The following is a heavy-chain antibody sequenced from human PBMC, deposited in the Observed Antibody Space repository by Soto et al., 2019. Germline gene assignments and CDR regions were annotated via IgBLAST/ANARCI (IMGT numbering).Heavy chain of an antibody. J-gene: IGHJ3*02. D-gene: IGHD3-10*02. CDR1: GFSVNSYA. Sequence: CCAACGFSVNSYAMHWVRQAPGKGLEWVAVISYDGSNKYYADSVKGRFTISRDNSKNTLYLQMNSLRAEDTAVYYCAGALAMLAFDIWGQATMVTVSS. V-gene: IGHV3-30-3*02. CDR3: AGALAMLAFDI. CDR2: ISYDGSNK.